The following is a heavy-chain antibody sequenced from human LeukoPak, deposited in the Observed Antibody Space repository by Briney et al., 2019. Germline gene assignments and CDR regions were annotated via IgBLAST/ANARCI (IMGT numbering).Heavy chain of an antibody. J-gene: IGHJ4*02. CDR1: GYTFTSYE. CDR3: ARGTRITIFGVVITATPKNQPFGY. D-gene: IGHD3-3*01. V-gene: IGHV1-46*01. Sequence: ASVKVSCKASGYTFTSYEMHWVRQAPGQGLEWMGIINPSGGSTSYAQKFQGRVTMTRDMSTSTVYMELSSLRSEDTAVYYCARGTRITIFGVVITATPKNQPFGYWGQGTLVTVSS. CDR2: INPSGGST.